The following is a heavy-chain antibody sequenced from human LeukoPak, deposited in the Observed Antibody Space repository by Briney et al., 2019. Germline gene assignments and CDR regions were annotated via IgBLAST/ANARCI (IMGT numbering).Heavy chain of an antibody. CDR2: ISAYNGNT. Sequence: ASVKVSCKASGYTFTSYGISWVRQAPGQGLEWMGWISAYNGNTNCAQKLQGRVTMTTDTSASTAYMELRSLRSDDTAVYYCARGTAVLLWFSYWGQGTLVTVSS. CDR1: GYTFTSYG. V-gene: IGHV1-18*01. J-gene: IGHJ4*02. D-gene: IGHD3-10*01. CDR3: ARGTAVLLWFSY.